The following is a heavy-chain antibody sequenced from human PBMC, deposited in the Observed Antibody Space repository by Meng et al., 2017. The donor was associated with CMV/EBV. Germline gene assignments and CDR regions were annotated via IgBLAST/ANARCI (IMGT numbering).Heavy chain of an antibody. J-gene: IGHJ4*02. CDR2: IYSGGST. V-gene: IGHV3-66*02. CDR3: ARDRY. Sequence: GGSLRLSCAASGFTDSSNYMSWVRQAPGKGLEWVSVIYSGGSTYYADSVKGRFTISRDNSKNTLYLQMNSLRAEDTAVYYCARDRYWGQGTLVTVSS. CDR1: GFTDSSNY.